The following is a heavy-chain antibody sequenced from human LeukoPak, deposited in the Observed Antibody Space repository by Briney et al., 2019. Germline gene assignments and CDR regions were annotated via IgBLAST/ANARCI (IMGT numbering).Heavy chain of an antibody. CDR1: GGSISTYY. J-gene: IGHJ5*02. CDR2: IDYSGST. Sequence: KASETPSLTCTVSGGSISTYYWSWIRQPPGKGLEWIGYIDYSGSTSYNPSLKSRVTISVDTSKNQFSLKLSSVSAADTAVYYCARGGYYGWGNDFRFDPWGQGTLVTVSS. D-gene: IGHD3-10*01. V-gene: IGHV4-59*01. CDR3: ARGGYYGWGNDFRFDP.